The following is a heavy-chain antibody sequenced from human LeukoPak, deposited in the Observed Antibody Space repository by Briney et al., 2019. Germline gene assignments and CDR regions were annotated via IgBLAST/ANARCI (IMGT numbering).Heavy chain of an antibody. Sequence: GASVKVSCKASGYTFTGYYMHWVRQAPGQGLEWMGWINPNSGGTNYAQKFQGRVTMTRDTSISTAYMELSRLRSDDTAVYYCARDLRNGLRYFDWSTKYYMDVWGKGTTVTISS. J-gene: IGHJ6*03. CDR3: ARDLRNGLRYFDWSTKYYMDV. V-gene: IGHV1-2*02. D-gene: IGHD3-9*01. CDR2: INPNSGGT. CDR1: GYTFTGYY.